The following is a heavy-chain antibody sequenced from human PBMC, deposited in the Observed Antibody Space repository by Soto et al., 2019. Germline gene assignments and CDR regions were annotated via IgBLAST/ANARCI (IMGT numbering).Heavy chain of an antibody. CDR1: GYTFTSYY. Sequence: VASVKVSCKASGYTFTSYYMHWVRQAPGQGLEWMGIINPSGGSTSYAQKFQGRVTMTRDTSTSTVYMELSSLRSEDTAVYYCARGCSGGSCYEEETYYYYYYGMDVWGQGTTVTVSS. CDR2: INPSGGST. V-gene: IGHV1-46*01. CDR3: ARGCSGGSCYEEETYYYYYYGMDV. D-gene: IGHD2-15*01. J-gene: IGHJ6*02.